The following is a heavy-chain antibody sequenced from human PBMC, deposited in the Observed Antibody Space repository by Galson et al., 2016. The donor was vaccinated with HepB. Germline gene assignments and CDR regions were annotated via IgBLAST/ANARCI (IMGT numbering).Heavy chain of an antibody. J-gene: IGHJ4*02. CDR3: ARPVNRVGTGY. V-gene: IGHV1-2*02. CDR1: GYTFTPYD. Sequence: SVKVSCKASGYTFTPYDIYWVRQAPGQGLEWMGWINPNNGDTMYAQNFRGRVTSTRDTSISTAYMELDSLTSDDTAVYYCARPVNRVGTGYWGQGTLVTVSS. CDR2: INPNNGDT. D-gene: IGHD1-1*01.